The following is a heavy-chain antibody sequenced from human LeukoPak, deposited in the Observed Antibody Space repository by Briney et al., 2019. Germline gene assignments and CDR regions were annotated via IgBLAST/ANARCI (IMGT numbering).Heavy chain of an antibody. CDR2: MKFDGSNI. V-gene: IGHV3-30*14. Sequence: PGGSLRLSCAASGFTFGTYDMHWVRQAPVKGLEWLAVMKFDGSNIHYADSVRGRFTISRDNSKNTLYLQMGSLRAEDMAVYYCARDHRGGYYDSSGYYYGFDYWGQGTLVTVSS. D-gene: IGHD3-22*01. CDR3: ARDHRGGYYDSSGYYYGFDY. CDR1: GFTFGTYD. J-gene: IGHJ4*02.